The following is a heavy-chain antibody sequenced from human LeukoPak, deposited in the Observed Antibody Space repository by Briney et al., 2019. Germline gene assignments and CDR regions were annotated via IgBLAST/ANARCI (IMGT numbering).Heavy chain of an antibody. V-gene: IGHV4-59*01. CDR3: ARESMYSSVGSYGFDI. CDR1: GGSTSSYY. CDR2: VYYSGST. Sequence: PSDTLSLTCTVSGGSTSSYYWNWIRQPPGKELEWIGNVYYSGSTNYNPYLKSRVTISIDTSKNQFSLKVNSAIAADTAVYYCARESMYSSVGSYGFDIWGQGTMVTVSS. D-gene: IGHD3-10*01. J-gene: IGHJ3*02.